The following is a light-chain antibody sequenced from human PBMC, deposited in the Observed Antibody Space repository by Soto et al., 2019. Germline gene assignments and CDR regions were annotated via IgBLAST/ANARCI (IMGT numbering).Light chain of an antibody. CDR3: MQALQTQLT. J-gene: IGKJ4*01. V-gene: IGKV2-28*01. CDR1: QSLLHSNGYNY. CDR2: LGS. Sequence: DIVMTQSPLSLPVTPGEPASISCRSSQSLLHSNGYNYLDWYLQKPGQSPQLLIYLGSNRASGVPDRFSGSGSGTDFTLKISRVEDEDVGVYYCMQALQTQLTLGGGTKVDLK.